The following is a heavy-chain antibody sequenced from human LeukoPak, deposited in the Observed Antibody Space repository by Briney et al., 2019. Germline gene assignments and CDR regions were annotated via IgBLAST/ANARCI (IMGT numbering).Heavy chain of an antibody. CDR3: ARDPYSGNYGDYYYYYMDV. Sequence: GGSLRLSCAASGFTFSSYEMNWVRQAPGKGLEWVSSITSGSSYIYYADSVKGRFTISRDNAKSSLYLQMNSLRDEDTAVYYCARDPYSGNYGDYYYYYMDVWGKGTTVTISS. CDR1: GFTFSSYE. D-gene: IGHD1-26*01. CDR2: ITSGSSYI. J-gene: IGHJ6*03. V-gene: IGHV3-21*01.